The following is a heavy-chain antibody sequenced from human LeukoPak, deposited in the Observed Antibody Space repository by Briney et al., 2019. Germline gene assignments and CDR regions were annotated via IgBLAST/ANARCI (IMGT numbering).Heavy chain of an antibody. V-gene: IGHV1-8*01. CDR1: GYTFTSYD. Sequence: ASVKVSCKASGYTFTSYDINWVRQATGQGLEWMGWMNPNSGNTGYAQKFQGRVTMTRNTSISTAYMELSSLRSEDTAVYYCARREYQWLTQNYYYYYMDVWGKGTTVTVSS. D-gene: IGHD6-19*01. CDR2: MNPNSGNT. CDR3: ARREYQWLTQNYYYYYMDV. J-gene: IGHJ6*03.